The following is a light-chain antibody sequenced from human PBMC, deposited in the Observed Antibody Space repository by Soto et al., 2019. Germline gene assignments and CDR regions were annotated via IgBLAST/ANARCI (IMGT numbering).Light chain of an antibody. CDR1: QDISNY. Sequence: QMTQSPSSLSASVGDRVTITCRASQDISNYLAWYQQKPGGAPKLLIYEASTLQSGVLSRFSGSGSGADFTLTISSLQPEDVAIYYCQKYNDAPRTFGQGTRVEMK. V-gene: IGKV1-27*01. CDR2: EAS. J-gene: IGKJ1*01. CDR3: QKYNDAPRT.